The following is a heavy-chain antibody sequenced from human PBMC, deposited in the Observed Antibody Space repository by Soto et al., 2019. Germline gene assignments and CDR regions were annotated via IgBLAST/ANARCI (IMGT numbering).Heavy chain of an antibody. CDR1: NGSISSAIYY. J-gene: IGHJ5*02. D-gene: IGHD3-10*01. CDR2: IYHSGST. Sequence: QLQLQESGPGLVKPSETLSLTCTVSNGSISSAIYYWGCIRQPPGKGLEWIGSIYHSGSTYYNPSLQGRFAISVDTSKNQFSLKLSSVTAADTAVYFCAGRSSLASVQVYFGEISNYNWFDPWGQGTLVTVSS. CDR3: AGRSSLASVQVYFGEISNYNWFDP. V-gene: IGHV4-39*01.